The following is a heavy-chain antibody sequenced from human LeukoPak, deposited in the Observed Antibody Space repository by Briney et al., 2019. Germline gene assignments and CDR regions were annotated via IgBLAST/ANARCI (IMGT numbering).Heavy chain of an antibody. Sequence: SETLSLTCTVSGGSISSYYWSWIRQPPGKGLEWIGYIYYSGSTNYNPSLKSRVTISVDTSKNQFSLKLSSVTAADTAVYYCARGRQRGTDEKWGQGTMVTVSS. J-gene: IGHJ3*01. V-gene: IGHV4-59*12. D-gene: IGHD5-24*01. CDR3: ARGRQRGTDEK. CDR2: IYYSGST. CDR1: GGSISSYY.